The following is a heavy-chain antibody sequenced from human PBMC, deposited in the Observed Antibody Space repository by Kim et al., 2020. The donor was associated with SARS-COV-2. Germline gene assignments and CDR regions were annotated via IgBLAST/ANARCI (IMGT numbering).Heavy chain of an antibody. Sequence: KYYVDSVKGRFSISRDNANHLLYLQMNSLTGEDTAVYYCARDTYRFFDLWGRGTLVTVSS. J-gene: IGHJ2*01. D-gene: IGHD2-21*01. V-gene: IGHV3-7*01. CDR3: ARDTYRFFDL. CDR2: K.